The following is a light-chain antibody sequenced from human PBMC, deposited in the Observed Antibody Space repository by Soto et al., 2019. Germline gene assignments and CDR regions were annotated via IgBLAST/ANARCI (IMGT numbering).Light chain of an antibody. CDR3: QHYSTWLWT. CDR1: QSVDSK. V-gene: IGKV3-15*01. Sequence: EIVMTQSPATLSVSPGERATLSCRASQSVDSKLAWYQQKPGQGPRLLIYGASSMATGIPARFSGSGSGTEFTLTIRSLQSEDFAVYYCQHYSTWLWTLGQGTKVEIK. J-gene: IGKJ1*01. CDR2: GAS.